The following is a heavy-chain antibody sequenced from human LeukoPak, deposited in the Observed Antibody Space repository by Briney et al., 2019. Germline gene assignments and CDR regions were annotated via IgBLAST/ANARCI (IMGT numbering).Heavy chain of an antibody. CDR3: AKHRMWLVGLES. D-gene: IGHD6-19*01. CDR2: VHFSGAT. CDR1: GVSISSDNY. Sequence: PSETLSLTCIVSGVSISSDNYWGWIRQSPGQGLELIGSVHFSGATHYNPSLKSRVAITLDTSKNQFSLKLNSVTAADTAIYYCAKHRMWLVGLESWGQGTLVTVSS. J-gene: IGHJ1*01. V-gene: IGHV4-39*01.